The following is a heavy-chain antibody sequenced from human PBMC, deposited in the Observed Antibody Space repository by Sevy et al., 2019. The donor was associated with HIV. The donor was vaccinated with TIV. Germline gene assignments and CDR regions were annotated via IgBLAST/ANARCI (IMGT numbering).Heavy chain of an antibody. CDR1: GYSFTDYY. D-gene: IGHD5-18*01. J-gene: IGHJ6*02. Sequence: ASVKVSCKASGYSFTDYYMHWVRQAPGQGLEWMAWINPKNDVTNYAQKFQGRVTMNRDTSTSTAYMELTRLRSDDTAVYYCARARRVTTVYYYYGMDVWGQGTTVTVSS. CDR2: INPKNDVT. V-gene: IGHV1-2*02. CDR3: ARARRVTTVYYYYGMDV.